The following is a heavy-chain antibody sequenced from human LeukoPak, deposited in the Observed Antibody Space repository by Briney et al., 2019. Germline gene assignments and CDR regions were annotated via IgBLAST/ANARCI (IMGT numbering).Heavy chain of an antibody. J-gene: IGHJ4*02. V-gene: IGHV1-2*02. CDR3: ARGGRLKMVWEIYY. CDR2: INPNSGGT. Sequence: ASVKVSCKASGYTFTGYSMHWVRQAPGQGPEWMGWINPNSGGTNYAQKFQGRVTMTRDTSMSTAYMELSRLRSDDTAVFYCARGGRLKMVWEIYYWGQGTLVTVSS. CDR1: GYTFTGYS. D-gene: IGHD3-10*01.